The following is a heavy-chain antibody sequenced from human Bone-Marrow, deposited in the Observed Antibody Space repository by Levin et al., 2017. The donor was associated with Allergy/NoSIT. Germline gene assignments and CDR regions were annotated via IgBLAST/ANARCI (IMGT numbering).Heavy chain of an antibody. CDR2: IYSNGTT. J-gene: IGHJ4*02. CDR3: ARDAEYYDFWSGSDF. D-gene: IGHD3-3*01. V-gene: IGHV4-4*07. CDR1: GGSINNYY. Sequence: SETLSLTCTVSGGSINNYYWSWVRQYAGKGLEWIGHIYSNGTTKDNPSLKRRLTMSVDTSKNQFSLKLTSVTAADAAIYYCARDAEYYDFWSGSDFWGQGIQVTVSS.